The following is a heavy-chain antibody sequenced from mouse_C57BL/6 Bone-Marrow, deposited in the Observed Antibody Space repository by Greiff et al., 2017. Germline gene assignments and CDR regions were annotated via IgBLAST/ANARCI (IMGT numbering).Heavy chain of an antibody. CDR1: GYTFTSYG. CDR3: ARAPYYYGSSFYYARDY. V-gene: IGHV1-81*01. J-gene: IGHJ4*01. CDR2: IYPRSGNT. D-gene: IGHD1-1*01. Sequence: VQLQQSGAELARPGASVKLSCKASGYTFTSYGISWVKQRTGQGLEWIGEIYPRSGNTYYNEKFKGKATLTADKSSSTAYMELRSLTSEDSAVYFCARAPYYYGSSFYYARDYWGQGTSVTVSS.